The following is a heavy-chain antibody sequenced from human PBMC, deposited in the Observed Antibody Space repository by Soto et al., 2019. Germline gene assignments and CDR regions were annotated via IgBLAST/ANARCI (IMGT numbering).Heavy chain of an antibody. CDR3: ARVVMTTVPASFYYVLDV. CDR1: GGTFSTYG. J-gene: IGHJ6*02. V-gene: IGHV1-69*18. CDR2: IIPLIGTA. Sequence: QVQLVQSGAEVRKPGSSVTVSCKASGGTFSTYGITWVRQAPGQGLEWMGNIIPLIGTANYAQRFRGRVTITADESTTTAYMDLTSLRSEDTAVYYCARVVMTTVPASFYYVLDVWGQGTTVTVSS. D-gene: IGHD4-4*01.